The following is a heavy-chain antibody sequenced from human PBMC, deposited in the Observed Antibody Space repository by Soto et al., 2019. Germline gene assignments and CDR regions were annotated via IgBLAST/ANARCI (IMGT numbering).Heavy chain of an antibody. CDR2: IKQDGSEK. D-gene: IGHD1-7*01. Sequence: EVQLVESGGGLVQPGGSLRLSCAASGFTFSSYWMSWVRQAPGKGLEWVANIKQDGSEKYYVDSVKGRFTISRDNAKNSLYLQLNRLRAEDTAVYYCEGIRITGTTSYCYYMDVWGKGTPVTVSS. V-gene: IGHV3-7*01. CDR3: EGIRITGTTSYCYYMDV. J-gene: IGHJ6*03. CDR1: GFTFSSYW.